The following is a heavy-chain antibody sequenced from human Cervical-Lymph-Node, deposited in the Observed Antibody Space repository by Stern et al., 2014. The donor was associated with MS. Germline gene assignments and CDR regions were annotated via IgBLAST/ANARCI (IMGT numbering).Heavy chain of an antibody. V-gene: IGHV1-46*03. D-gene: IGHD2-15*01. J-gene: IGHJ6*02. CDR2: INPSGGST. CDR1: GYTFTSYY. CDR3: AREPPSSRGSLYGMDV. Sequence: VQLEESGAEVKKPGASVKVSCKASGYTFTSYYMHWVRQAPGQGLEWMGIINPSGGSTSYAQKFQGRVTMTRDTSTSTVYMELSSLRSEDTAVYYCAREPPSSRGSLYGMDVWGQGTTVTVSS.